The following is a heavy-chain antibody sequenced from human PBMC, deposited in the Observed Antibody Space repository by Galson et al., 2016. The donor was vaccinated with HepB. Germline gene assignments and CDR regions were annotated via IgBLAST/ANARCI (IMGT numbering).Heavy chain of an antibody. V-gene: IGHV3-11*01. Sequence: SLRLSCAASGFTFSDYYMSWIRQAPGKGLEWASYISRFDISSDTAVYHADPVKGRFTISRDNANNLLYLQMNSLRAEDTAVYYCARSYYDFWSGYKGYYFDYWGQGAPVTVSP. D-gene: IGHD3-3*01. CDR1: GFTFSDYY. J-gene: IGHJ4*02. CDR3: ARSYYDFWSGYKGYYFDY. CDR2: ISRFDISSDTAV.